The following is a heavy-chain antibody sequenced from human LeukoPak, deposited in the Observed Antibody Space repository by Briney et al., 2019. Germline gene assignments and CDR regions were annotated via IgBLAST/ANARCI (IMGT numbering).Heavy chain of an antibody. J-gene: IGHJ4*02. V-gene: IGHV3-64*01. CDR2: ISANGRST. Sequence: GGSLRLSCAASGFTVSSYSMHWVRQAPGKGLDFVSAISANGRSTYYASSVKGRFTISRDNSKNTLYLQMGSLRAEDTAVYYCARGYDYGDFLDYWGQGTLVTVSS. CDR1: GFTVSSYS. CDR3: ARGYDYGDFLDY. D-gene: IGHD4-17*01.